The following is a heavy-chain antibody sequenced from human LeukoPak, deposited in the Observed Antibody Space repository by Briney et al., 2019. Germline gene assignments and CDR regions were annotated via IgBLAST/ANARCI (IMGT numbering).Heavy chain of an antibody. CDR2: INTNTGDP. CDR1: GYTFTSYA. Sequence: ASVKVSCKASGYTFTSYAMNWVRQAPGQGLEWMGWINTNTGDPTYAQGFTGRFVFSLDTSVSTAYLQISSLKAEDTAVYYCARAGVGRIYFDWSLYYYGMDVWGQGTTVTVSS. D-gene: IGHD3-9*01. J-gene: IGHJ6*02. CDR3: ARAGVGRIYFDWSLYYYGMDV. V-gene: IGHV7-4-1*02.